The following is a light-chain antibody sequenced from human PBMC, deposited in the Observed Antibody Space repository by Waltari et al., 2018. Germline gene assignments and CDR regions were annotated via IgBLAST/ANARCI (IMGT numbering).Light chain of an antibody. CDR1: SIVTKS. CDR3: QVWDSYTNIVL. CDR2: YDT. V-gene: IGLV3-21*01. Sequence: SYVITQAPSVAVAPGETARLTCGGASIVTKSVNWYRPRPGQAPELVIYYDTDRPSGIPDRSSGSKLGNTATLTISRVEAGDEADYYCQVWDSYTNIVLFGGGTKVTVL. J-gene: IGLJ2*01.